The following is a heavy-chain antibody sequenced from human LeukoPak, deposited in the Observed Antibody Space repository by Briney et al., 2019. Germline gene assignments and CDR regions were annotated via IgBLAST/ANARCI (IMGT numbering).Heavy chain of an antibody. CDR3: ARAREYYYYYGLDV. J-gene: IGHJ6*02. CDR1: GFTFSNYW. D-gene: IGHD5-24*01. V-gene: IGHV3-74*01. Sequence: GGSLRLSCAASGFTFSNYWMHWVRQAPGKGLVWVSRISSDGSDISYADSVKGRFTISRDNAKKTLYLQMNSLRAEDAAVYYCARAREYYYYYGLDVWGQGTTVTVSS. CDR2: ISSDGSDI.